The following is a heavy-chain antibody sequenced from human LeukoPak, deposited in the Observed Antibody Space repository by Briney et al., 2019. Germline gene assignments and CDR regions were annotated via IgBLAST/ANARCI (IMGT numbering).Heavy chain of an antibody. CDR1: GYTFTGYY. CDR2: INPNSGGT. Sequence: GASVKVSCKASGYTFTGYYMHWVRQAPGQGLEWMGWINPNSGGTNYAQKFQGRVTMTRDTSISTAYMELSRLRSDDTAVYYCARLTSRITIFGNGDAFDIWGQGTMVTVSS. D-gene: IGHD3-3*01. J-gene: IGHJ3*02. CDR3: ARLTSRITIFGNGDAFDI. V-gene: IGHV1-2*02.